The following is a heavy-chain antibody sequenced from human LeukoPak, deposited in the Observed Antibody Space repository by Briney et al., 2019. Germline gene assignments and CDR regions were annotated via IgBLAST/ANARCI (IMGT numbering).Heavy chain of an antibody. Sequence: GASVKVSCKASGGTLSSYAISWVRQAPGQGLEWMGRIIPILGIANYAQKFQGRVTITADKSTGTAYMELSSLRSEDTAVYYCERDVDIVTTGGLAYWGQGTLVTVSS. CDR1: GGTLSSYA. J-gene: IGHJ4*02. CDR3: ERDVDIVTTGGLAY. D-gene: IGHD5-12*01. V-gene: IGHV1-69*04. CDR2: IIPILGIA.